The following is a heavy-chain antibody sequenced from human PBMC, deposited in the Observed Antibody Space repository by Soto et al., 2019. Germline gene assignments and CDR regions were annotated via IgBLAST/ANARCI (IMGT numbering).Heavy chain of an antibody. CDR3: ASRFCGGGTCYTTVFGAYGG. J-gene: IGHJ3*01. V-gene: IGHV5-51*01. CDR1: GYTFSSHW. CDR2: MHPGDSDI. Sequence: PGESLKISCKASGYTFSSHWIGWVRQMPGKGLEWMAIMHPGDSDIRYSPSFQGRVPISANNSIDTVYLQWSSLKASDTAMDSSASRFCGGGTCYTTVFGAYGGWGQGTMVSASS. D-gene: IGHD2-15*01.